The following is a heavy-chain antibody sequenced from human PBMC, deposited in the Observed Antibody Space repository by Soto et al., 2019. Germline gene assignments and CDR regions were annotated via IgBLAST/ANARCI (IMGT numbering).Heavy chain of an antibody. CDR3: ARVYSAGYYDGPFDY. CDR1: GFTFSSYS. CDR2: ISSSSSYI. D-gene: IGHD3-22*01. J-gene: IGHJ4*02. V-gene: IGHV3-21*01. Sequence: GGSLRLSCAASGFTFSSYSMNWVRQAPGKGLEWVSSISSSSSYIYYADSVKGRFTISTDNPKNSLYLQMNSLRAEDTAVYYCARVYSAGYYDGPFDYWGQGTLVTVSS.